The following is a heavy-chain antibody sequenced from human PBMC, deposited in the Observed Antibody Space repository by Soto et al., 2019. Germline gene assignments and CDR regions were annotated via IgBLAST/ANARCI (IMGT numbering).Heavy chain of an antibody. CDR2: ISYDGSNK. V-gene: IGHV3-30*18. D-gene: IGHD4-17*01. CDR1: GFTFSSYG. CDR3: AKGRFYGDYHRPSYGMDV. Sequence: QVQLVESGGGVVQPGRSLRLSCAASGFTFSSYGMHWVRQAPGKGLEWVAVISYDGSNKYYADSVKGRFTISRDNSKNTLYLQMNSLRAEDTAVYYCAKGRFYGDYHRPSYGMDVWGQGTTVTVSS. J-gene: IGHJ6*02.